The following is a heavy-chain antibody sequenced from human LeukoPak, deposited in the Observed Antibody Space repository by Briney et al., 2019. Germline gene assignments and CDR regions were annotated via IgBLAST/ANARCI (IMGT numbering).Heavy chain of an antibody. V-gene: IGHV3-11*01. Sequence: LSLTCAVYGGSFTGYYWSWIRQSPGKGLEWVSYISSSGSTIYYADSVKGRFTISRDNAKNSLYLQMNSLRAEDTAVYYCARGGVGNGGDYFDYWGQGTLVTVSS. CDR1: GGSFTGYY. CDR2: ISSSGSTI. D-gene: IGHD3-10*01. J-gene: IGHJ4*02. CDR3: ARGGVGNGGDYFDY.